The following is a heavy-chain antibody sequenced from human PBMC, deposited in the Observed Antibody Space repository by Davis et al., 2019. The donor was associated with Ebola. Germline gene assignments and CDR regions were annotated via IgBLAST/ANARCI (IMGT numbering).Heavy chain of an antibody. CDR1: GFTFSGSA. V-gene: IGHV3-73*01. CDR2: IRSKANSYAT. CDR3: TRRQSGYYYDSSGYLEFDY. Sequence: GESLKISCAASGFTFSGSAMHWVRQASGKGLEWVGRIRSKANSYATAYAASVKGRFTISRDDSKNTAYLQMNSLKTEDTAVYYCTRRQSGYYYDSSGYLEFDYWGQGTLVTVSS. D-gene: IGHD3-22*01. J-gene: IGHJ4*02.